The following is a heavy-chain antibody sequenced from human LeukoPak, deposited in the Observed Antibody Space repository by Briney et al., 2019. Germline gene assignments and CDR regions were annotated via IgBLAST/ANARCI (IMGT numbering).Heavy chain of an antibody. CDR2: INAGNGKA. CDR3: ARGYYDLLTGHVVTYYFDY. V-gene: IGHV1-3*01. CDR1: GYIFTNYA. Sequence: ASVKVSCKASGYIFTNYAIHWVRQAPGQRLEWMGWINAGNGKANYSQKFRGRVTLTRDTSASTAYMGLSSLRSADTAVYYCARGYYDLLTGHVVTYYFDYWGQGTLVTVSS. J-gene: IGHJ4*02. D-gene: IGHD3-9*01.